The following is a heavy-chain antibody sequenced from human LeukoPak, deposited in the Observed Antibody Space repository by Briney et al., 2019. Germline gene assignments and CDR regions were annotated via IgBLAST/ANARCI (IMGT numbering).Heavy chain of an antibody. CDR1: GGSISSYY. CDR2: IYYSGST. CDR3: ARMTTGPFDP. V-gene: IGHV4-59*01. Sequence: PSETLSLTCTVSGGSISSYYWSWIRQPPGKGLEWIGYIYYSGSTNYNPSLKSRVTISVDTSKDQFSLKLSSVTAADTAVYYCARMTTGPFDPWGQGTLVTVSS. D-gene: IGHD4-11*01. J-gene: IGHJ5*02.